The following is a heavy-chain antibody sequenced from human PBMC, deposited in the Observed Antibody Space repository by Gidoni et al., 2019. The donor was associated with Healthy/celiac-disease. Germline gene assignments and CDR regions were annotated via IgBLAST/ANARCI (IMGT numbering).Heavy chain of an antibody. CDR1: VGTFSSYA. J-gene: IGHJ3*02. D-gene: IGHD2-15*01. CDR3: ASRGCSGGSCYSGAFDI. CDR2: IIPILGIA. Sequence: QVQLVQSGAEVKKPGSSVKVSCKASVGTFSSYAISWVRQAPGQGLEWMGRIIPILGIANYAQKFQGRVTITADKSTSTAYMELSSLRSEDTAVYYCASRGCSGGSCYSGAFDIWGQGTMVTVSS. V-gene: IGHV1-69*04.